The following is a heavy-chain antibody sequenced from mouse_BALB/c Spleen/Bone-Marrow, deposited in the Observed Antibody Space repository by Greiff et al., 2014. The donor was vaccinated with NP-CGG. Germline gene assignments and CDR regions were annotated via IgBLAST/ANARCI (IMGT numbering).Heavy chain of an antibody. CDR1: GFTFSDYY. CDR2: ISNGGGST. J-gene: IGHJ3*01. D-gene: IGHD2-3*01. CDR3: ARPLYDGYYVAY. V-gene: IGHV5-12*02. Sequence: EVQRVESGGGLVQPGGSLKLPCATSGFTFSDYYMYWVRQTPEKRLEWVAYISNGGGSTYYPDTVKGRFTISRDNAKNTLYLQMSRLKSEDTAMYYCARPLYDGYYVAYWGQGTLVTVSA.